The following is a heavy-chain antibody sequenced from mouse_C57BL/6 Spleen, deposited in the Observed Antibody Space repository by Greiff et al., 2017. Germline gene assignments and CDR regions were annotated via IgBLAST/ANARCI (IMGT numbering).Heavy chain of an antibody. V-gene: IGHV5-17*01. Sequence: VQLQQSGGGLVKPGGSLKLSCAASGFTFSDYGMHWVRQAPEKGLEWVAYISSGSSTIYYADTVKGRFTISRDNAKNTLFLQMTSLRSEDTAMYYCASPIYYYGSSFYWYFDVWGTGTTVTVSS. CDR3: ASPIYYYGSSFYWYFDV. J-gene: IGHJ1*03. CDR1: GFTFSDYG. D-gene: IGHD1-1*01. CDR2: ISSGSSTI.